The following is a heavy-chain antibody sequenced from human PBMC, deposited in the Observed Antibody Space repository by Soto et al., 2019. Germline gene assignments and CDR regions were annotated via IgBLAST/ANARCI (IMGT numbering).Heavy chain of an antibody. CDR1: GFTFDDYA. V-gene: IGHV3-9*01. CDR2: ISWNSGSI. D-gene: IGHD1-26*01. Sequence: GGSLRLSCAASGFTFDDYAMHWVRQAPGKGLEWVSGISWNSGSIGYADSVKGRFTISRDNAKNSLYLQMNSLRAEDTALYYCAKDKGGYYYYGMDVWGQGTTVTVSS. CDR3: AKDKGGYYYYGMDV. J-gene: IGHJ6*02.